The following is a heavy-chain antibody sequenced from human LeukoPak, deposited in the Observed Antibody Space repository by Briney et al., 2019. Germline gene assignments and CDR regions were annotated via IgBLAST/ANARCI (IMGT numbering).Heavy chain of an antibody. D-gene: IGHD1-26*01. CDR3: AKVQLGATHMDYYYYFGMDV. V-gene: IGHV1-69*13. CDR2: IIPIFGTA. J-gene: IGHJ6*02. CDR1: GGTFSSYA. Sequence: ASVKVPCKASGGTFSSYAISWVRQAPGQGLEWMGGIIPIFGTANYAQKFQGRVTITADESTSTAYMELSSLGSEDTAVYYCAKVQLGATHMDYYYYFGMDVWGQGTTVTVSS.